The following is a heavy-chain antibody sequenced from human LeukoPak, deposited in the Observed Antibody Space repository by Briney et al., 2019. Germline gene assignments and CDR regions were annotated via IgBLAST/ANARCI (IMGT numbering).Heavy chain of an antibody. D-gene: IGHD6-19*01. V-gene: IGHV5-10-1*01. CDR3: ARQAEDSSGWLDY. CDR1: GYSFTSYW. Sequence: GESLKISCKGSGYSFTSYWISWVRRMPGRGLEWMGRIDPSDSYTNYSPSFQGHVTISADKSISIAYLQWSSLKASDTAMYYCARQAEDSSGWLDYWGQGTLVTVSS. CDR2: IDPSDSYT. J-gene: IGHJ4*02.